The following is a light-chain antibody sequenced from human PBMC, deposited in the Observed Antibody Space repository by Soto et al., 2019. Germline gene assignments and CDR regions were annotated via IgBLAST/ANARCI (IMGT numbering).Light chain of an antibody. Sequence: QSVLTQPPSASGTPGQRVTISCSGRSSSIGSNTVNWYQQLPGMASKLLIYSNNQRPSGVPDRFSGSKSGTSASLAISGLQSEDEADYYCAVWDDSLRGAVFGGGTKLTVL. CDR3: AVWDDSLRGAV. V-gene: IGLV1-44*01. CDR1: SSSIGSNT. CDR2: SNN. J-gene: IGLJ7*01.